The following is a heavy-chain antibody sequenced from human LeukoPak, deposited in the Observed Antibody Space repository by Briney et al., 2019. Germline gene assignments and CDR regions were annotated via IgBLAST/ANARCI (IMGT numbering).Heavy chain of an antibody. CDR2: ISGSGGST. CDR3: AKGGIVVVTPPVDWFDP. CDR1: GFTFSSYA. V-gene: IGHV3-23*01. Sequence: PGGSLRLSCAASGFTFSSYAMSWVRQAPGKGLEWVSAISGSGGSTYYADSVKGRFTISRDNSKNTLYLQMNSLRAEDTAVYYCAKGGIVVVTPPVDWFDPWGQGTLVTVSS. J-gene: IGHJ5*02. D-gene: IGHD2-21*02.